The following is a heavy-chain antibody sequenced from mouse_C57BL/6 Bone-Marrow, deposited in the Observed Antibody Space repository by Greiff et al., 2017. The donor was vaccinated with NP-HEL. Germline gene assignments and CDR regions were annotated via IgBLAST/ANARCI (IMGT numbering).Heavy chain of an antibody. J-gene: IGHJ4*01. CDR2: IWGCGST. CDR3: AKHSPLAAGRGYAMDY. Sequence: VKLVESGPGLVAPSQSLSITCTVSGFSLTSYGVDWVRQPPGKGLEWLGVIWGCGSTNYNSAPMSSLSISKDNSKSQVVLKMTSLQTDDTSMSYCAKHSPLAAGRGYAMDYWGQGTSVTVSS. CDR1: GFSLTSYG. V-gene: IGHV2-9*01. D-gene: IGHD1-1*01.